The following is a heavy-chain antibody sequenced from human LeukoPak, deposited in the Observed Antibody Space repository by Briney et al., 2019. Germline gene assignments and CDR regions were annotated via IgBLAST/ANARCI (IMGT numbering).Heavy chain of an antibody. CDR1: GYTFTSYD. Sequence: RASVKVSCKASGYTFTSYDINWVRQATGQGLEWMGWMNPNSGNTGYAQKFQGRVTMTRNTSISTAYMELSSLRSEDTAVYYCARIVEMATDDDYWGQGTLVTLSS. D-gene: IGHD5-24*01. CDR3: ARIVEMATDDDY. CDR2: MNPNSGNT. V-gene: IGHV1-8*01. J-gene: IGHJ4*02.